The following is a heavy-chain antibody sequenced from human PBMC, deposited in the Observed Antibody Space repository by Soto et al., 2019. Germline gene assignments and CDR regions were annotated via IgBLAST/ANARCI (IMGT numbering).Heavy chain of an antibody. D-gene: IGHD6-19*01. CDR1: GFTFSSYE. J-gene: IGHJ4*02. V-gene: IGHV3-48*03. Sequence: EVQLVESGGGLVQPGGSLRLSCAASGFTFSSYEMNWVRQAPGKGLEWVSYISSSGSTIYYADSVKGRFTISRDNAKNSLYLQMNSLRAEDRAVYYCARVQYSSGGGYFDYWGQETLVTVSS. CDR2: ISSSGSTI. CDR3: ARVQYSSGGGYFDY.